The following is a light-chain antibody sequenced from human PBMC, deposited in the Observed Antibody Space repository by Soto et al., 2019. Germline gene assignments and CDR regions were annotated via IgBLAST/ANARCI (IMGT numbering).Light chain of an antibody. J-gene: IGLJ2*01. Sequence: QSALTQPASVSGSPGQSITISCTRTSSDVGGYNYVSWYQQHPGKAPKLMIYEVSNRPSGVSNRFSGSKSGNTASLSISGLQAEDEADYYCCSYAGSSLVFGGGTKLTVL. CDR3: CSYAGSSLV. CDR2: EVS. V-gene: IGLV2-14*01. CDR1: SSDVGGYNY.